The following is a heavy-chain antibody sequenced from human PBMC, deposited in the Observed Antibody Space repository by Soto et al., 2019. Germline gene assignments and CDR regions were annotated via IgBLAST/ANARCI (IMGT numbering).Heavy chain of an antibody. CDR3: ARCMGFDGSGYAFFDS. Sequence: EVQLVESGGGLVKPGGSLRLSCAASGFTFSGHTINWVRQAPGKGLEWVSSVSSSSSYIYYADSVKGRFTVSRDNAAKELYLQMNSLRAEDTAMYYCARCMGFDGSGYAFFDSWGQGTLVTVSS. CDR1: GFTFSGHT. CDR2: VSSSSSYI. D-gene: IGHD3-10*01. V-gene: IGHV3-21*01. J-gene: IGHJ4*02.